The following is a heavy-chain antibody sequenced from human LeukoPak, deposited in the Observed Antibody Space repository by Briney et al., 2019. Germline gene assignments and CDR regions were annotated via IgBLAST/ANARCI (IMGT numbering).Heavy chain of an antibody. CDR1: GFTFSSYG. V-gene: IGHV3-30*02. J-gene: IGHJ3*02. CDR2: IRYDGSNK. CDR3: AKVQYVVPAAIRGGAFDI. Sequence: GGSLRLSCAASGFTFSSYGMHWVRQAPGKGLEWVAFIRYDGSNKYYADSVKGRFTISRDNSKNTLYLQMNSLRAEDTAVYYCAKVQYVVPAAIRGGAFDIWGQGTMVTVSS. D-gene: IGHD2-2*02.